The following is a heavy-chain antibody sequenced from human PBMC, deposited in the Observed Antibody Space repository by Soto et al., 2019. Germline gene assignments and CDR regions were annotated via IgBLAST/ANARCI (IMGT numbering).Heavy chain of an antibody. D-gene: IGHD3-22*01. Sequence: ASVKVSCKASGYTFTGYYMHWVRQAPGHGLEWMGWINPNSGGTNYAQKFQGRVTMTRDTSISTAYMELSRLRSDDTAVYYCARGHYYDSSGYYSYWGQGTLVTVSS. J-gene: IGHJ4*02. CDR3: ARGHYYDSSGYYSY. CDR1: GYTFTGYY. CDR2: INPNSGGT. V-gene: IGHV1-2*02.